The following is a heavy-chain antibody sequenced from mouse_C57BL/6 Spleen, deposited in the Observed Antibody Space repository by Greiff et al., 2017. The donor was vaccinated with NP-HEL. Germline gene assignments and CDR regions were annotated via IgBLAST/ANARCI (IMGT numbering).Heavy chain of an antibody. Sequence: QVQLQQPGAELVKPGASVKLSCKASGYTFTSYWMHWVKQRPGQGLEWIGMIHPNSGSTNYNEKFKSKATLTVDKSSSTAYMQLSSLTSEDSAVYYCARSVDGYSPFAYWGQGTLVTVSA. V-gene: IGHV1-64*01. CDR1: GYTFTSYW. D-gene: IGHD2-3*01. CDR2: IHPNSGST. J-gene: IGHJ3*01. CDR3: ARSVDGYSPFAY.